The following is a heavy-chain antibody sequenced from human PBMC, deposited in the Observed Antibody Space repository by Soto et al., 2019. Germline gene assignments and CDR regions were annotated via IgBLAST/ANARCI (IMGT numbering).Heavy chain of an antibody. J-gene: IGHJ5*02. CDR2: IFYLGSS. CDR3: ARHSLALRKNNWFDP. Sequence: SETLSLTCTVSGDSIISSDFYWGWVRQPPGKGLEWIGSIFYLGSSYYNPSLKSRVTMSVDTSKNQFSLRLRSVTAADTALYFCARHSLALRKNNWFDPWGQRIMVTVSS. V-gene: IGHV4-39*01. CDR1: GDSIISSDFY. D-gene: IGHD3-3*02.